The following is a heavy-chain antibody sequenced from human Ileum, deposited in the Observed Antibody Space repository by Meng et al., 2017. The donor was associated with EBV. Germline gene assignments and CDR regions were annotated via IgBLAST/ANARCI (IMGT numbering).Heavy chain of an antibody. D-gene: IGHD3-22*01. CDR3: ARNVPGTSAYYD. CDR1: GYSIRSTNW. Sequence: QGQLQDPGPRLVKPPDTLVPTCAVSGYSIRSTNWWGWIRQPPGKGLEWIGYIYYSGSTSYNPSLKSRVTMSVDTSKNQFSLNLNSVTAVDTAVYYCARNVPGTSAYYDWGQGTLVTVSS. J-gene: IGHJ4*02. CDR2: IYYSGST. V-gene: IGHV4-28*01.